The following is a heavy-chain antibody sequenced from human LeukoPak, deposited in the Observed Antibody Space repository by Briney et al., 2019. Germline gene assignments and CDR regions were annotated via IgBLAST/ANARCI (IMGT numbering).Heavy chain of an antibody. CDR1: GFTFGTYA. D-gene: IGHD6-13*01. Sequence: PGESRRLSCAASGFTFGTYAMSWVRQPPGKGLEWVGRIKSKTDGGTTDYAAPVKGRFTISRDDSKNTLYLQMNSLKTEDTAVYYCTALVRVDYWGQGTLVTVSS. V-gene: IGHV3-15*01. J-gene: IGHJ4*02. CDR3: TALVRVDY. CDR2: IKSKTDGGTT.